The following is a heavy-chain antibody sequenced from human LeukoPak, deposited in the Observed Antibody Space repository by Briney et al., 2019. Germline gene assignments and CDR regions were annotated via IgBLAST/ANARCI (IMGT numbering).Heavy chain of an antibody. J-gene: IGHJ6*03. CDR3: ARGAHNWNVAGAINYYYYYYMDV. Sequence: KSSETLSLTCTVSGGSISSSSYYWGWIRQPPGKGLEWIGSIYYSGSTNYNPSLKSRVTISVDTSKNQFSLKLSSVTAADTAVYYCARGAHNWNVAGAINYYYYYYMDVWGKGTTVTVSS. D-gene: IGHD1-1*01. V-gene: IGHV4-39*07. CDR1: GGSISSSSYY. CDR2: IYYSGST.